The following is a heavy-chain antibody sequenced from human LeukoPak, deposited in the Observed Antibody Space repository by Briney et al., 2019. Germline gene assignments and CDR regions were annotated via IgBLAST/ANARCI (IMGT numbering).Heavy chain of an antibody. CDR2: ISGSGDTK. Sequence: GGSLRLSCGASGFTFSSYGMNWVRQAPGKGLEWLSYISGSGDTKYYADSVKGRFTISRDNAKNSLYLQMNSLRAEDTAVFYCAKGDYFDYWGQGTLVTVSS. CDR1: GFTFSSYG. D-gene: IGHD3-16*01. V-gene: IGHV3-48*03. CDR3: AKGDYFDY. J-gene: IGHJ4*02.